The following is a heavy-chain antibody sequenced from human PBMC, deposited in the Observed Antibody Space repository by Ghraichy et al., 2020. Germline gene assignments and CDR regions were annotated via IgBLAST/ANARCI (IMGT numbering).Heavy chain of an antibody. V-gene: IGHV1-69*02. CDR1: GGTFSSYT. CDR2: IIPILGIA. J-gene: IGHJ6*03. Sequence: SVKVSCKASGGTFSSYTISWVRQAPGQGLEWMGRIIPILGIANYAQKFQGRVTITADKSTSTAYMELSSLRSEDTAVYYCARCGGDCGENYYYYMDVWGKGTTVTVSS. D-gene: IGHD2-21*02. CDR3: ARCGGDCGENYYYYMDV.